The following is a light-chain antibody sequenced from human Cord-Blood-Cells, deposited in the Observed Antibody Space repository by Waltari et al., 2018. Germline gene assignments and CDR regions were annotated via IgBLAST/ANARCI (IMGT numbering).Light chain of an antibody. CDR3: CSYAGSSTWV. CDR1: SSDVGSYNL. V-gene: IGLV2-23*01. Sequence: QSALTQPASVSGSPGQSLTISCTGTSSDVGSYNLVSWYQQPPGKAPKLMSYEGSKRPSGVSNRFSGSKSGNTASLTISGLQAEDEADYYCCSYAGSSTWVFGGGTKLTVL. CDR2: EGS. J-gene: IGLJ3*02.